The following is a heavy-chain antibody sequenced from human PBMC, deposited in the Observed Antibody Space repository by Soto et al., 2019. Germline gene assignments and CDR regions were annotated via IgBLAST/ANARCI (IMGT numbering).Heavy chain of an antibody. D-gene: IGHD2-21*02. CDR2: IPQDGVDG. Sequence: PGGSLRLSCEVSGLTFSMYSMSWVRQSPGKGLEWVAKIPQDGVDGHYADSVKGRFIISRDNGKNSLHLQLNNLRAEDTAVYYCARDHLILPAHDFFYGSDVWGRGATVTVSS. CDR1: GLTFSMYS. J-gene: IGHJ6*02. V-gene: IGHV3-7*03. CDR3: ARDHLILPAHDFFYGSDV.